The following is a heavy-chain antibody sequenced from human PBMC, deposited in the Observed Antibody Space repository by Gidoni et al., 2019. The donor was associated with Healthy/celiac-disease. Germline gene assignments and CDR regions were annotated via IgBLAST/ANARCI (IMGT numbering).Heavy chain of an antibody. Sequence: QVQLVQSGAEVKKPGASVTVSCKASGYTFTSYAMHWVRQAPGQRLEWMGWINAGNGNTKYAQKFQGRATITRDTSASTAYMELSSLRSEDTAVYYCARDPIVVVTESDAFDIWGQGTMVTVSS. J-gene: IGHJ3*02. CDR3: ARDPIVVVTESDAFDI. CDR1: GYTFTSYA. CDR2: INAGNGNT. D-gene: IGHD2-21*02. V-gene: IGHV1-3*01.